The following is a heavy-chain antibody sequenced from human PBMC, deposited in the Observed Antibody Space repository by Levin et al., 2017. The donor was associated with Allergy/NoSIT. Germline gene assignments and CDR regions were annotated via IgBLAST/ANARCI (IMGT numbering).Heavy chain of an antibody. CDR2: ISYDGSNK. J-gene: IGHJ3*02. Sequence: GESLKISCAASGFTFSSYAMHWVRQAPGKGLEWVAVISYDGSNKYYADSVKGRFTISRDNSKNTLYLQMNSLRAEDTAVYYCARDKREQWLADAFDIWGQGTMVTVSS. CDR1: GFTFSSYA. CDR3: ARDKREQWLADAFDI. D-gene: IGHD6-19*01. V-gene: IGHV3-30-3*01.